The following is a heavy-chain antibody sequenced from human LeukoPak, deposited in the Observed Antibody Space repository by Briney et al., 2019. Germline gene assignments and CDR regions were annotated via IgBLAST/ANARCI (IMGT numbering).Heavy chain of an antibody. Sequence: ASVKVSCKASGYTFTSYGISWVRQAPGQGLEWMGWISAYNGDTNYAQKLRCRVTMTTDTSTSTAYMELRSLTSDDTAVYYCARAGEQQGDYWGQGTLVTVSS. CDR2: ISAYNGDT. D-gene: IGHD6-13*01. V-gene: IGHV1-18*01. CDR1: GYTFTSYG. CDR3: ARAGEQQGDY. J-gene: IGHJ4*02.